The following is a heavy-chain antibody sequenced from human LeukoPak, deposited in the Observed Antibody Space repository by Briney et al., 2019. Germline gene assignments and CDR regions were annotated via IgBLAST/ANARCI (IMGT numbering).Heavy chain of an antibody. V-gene: IGHV1-24*01. D-gene: IGHD3-22*01. CDR3: ATISNLYDSSGLFDY. CDR1: GYTFTELS. J-gene: IGHJ4*02. CDR2: FDPEDGET. Sequence: ASVKVSCKVSGYTFTELSMHWVRQAPGKGLEWMGGFDPEDGETIYAQKFQGRVTMTEDTSTDTAYMDLSSLRSEDTAVYYCATISNLYDSSGLFDYWGQGTLVTVSS.